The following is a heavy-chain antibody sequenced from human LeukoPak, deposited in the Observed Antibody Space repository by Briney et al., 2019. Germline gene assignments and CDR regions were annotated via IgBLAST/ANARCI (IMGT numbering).Heavy chain of an antibody. D-gene: IGHD3-22*01. J-gene: IGHJ4*02. CDR2: IYSGGNT. CDR3: ATGMIIGPPGY. CDR1: GFIFSSNY. Sequence: GGSLSLSCAASGFIFSSNYMTWVRQAPGKGLEWVSVIYSGGNTDYADSVKGRFTISRDISKNTLYLQMNGLRAEDTAVYYCATGMIIGPPGYWGQGTLVTVSS. V-gene: IGHV3-53*01.